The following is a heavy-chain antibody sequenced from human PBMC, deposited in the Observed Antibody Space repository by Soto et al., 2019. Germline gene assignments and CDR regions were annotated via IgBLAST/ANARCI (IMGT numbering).Heavy chain of an antibody. J-gene: IGHJ4*02. D-gene: IGHD2-8*01. CDR3: ARAGVTHGFDY. CDR1: GFTFSSYW. V-gene: IGHV3-74*03. CDR2: IDSDETVT. Sequence: GGSLRLSCAASGFTFSSYWMHWVRQAPGKGLVWVSRIDSDETVTTYADSVKGRFTISRDNAKNTLYLQMNSLRAEDTAVYYCARAGVTHGFDYWGQGVLVTSPQ.